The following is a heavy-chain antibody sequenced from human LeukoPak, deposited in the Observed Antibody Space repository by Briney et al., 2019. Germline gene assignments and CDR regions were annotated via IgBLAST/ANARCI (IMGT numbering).Heavy chain of an antibody. CDR2: IYYSGST. J-gene: IGHJ3*02. Sequence: PSETLSLTCTVSGGSISSYYWSWIRRPPGKGLEWIGYIYYSGSTNYNPSLKSRVTKSVDTSKNQFSLKLSSVTAADTAVYYCARGGSYYYDGSGYTAFDIWGQGTMVTVSS. V-gene: IGHV4-59*01. D-gene: IGHD3-22*01. CDR1: GGSISSYY. CDR3: ARGGSYYYDGSGYTAFDI.